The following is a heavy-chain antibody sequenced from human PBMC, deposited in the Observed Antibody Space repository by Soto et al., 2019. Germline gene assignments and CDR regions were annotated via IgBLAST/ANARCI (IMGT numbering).Heavy chain of an antibody. D-gene: IGHD3-22*01. CDR2: IKEDGSEK. CDR1: GFTFSSYW. CDR3: ARRHSSGSFDGDWYFDL. V-gene: IGHV3-7*01. Sequence: EVQLVESGGGLVQRGGSLRLSCAVSGFTFSSYWMSWVRQAPGKGLEWVANIKEDGSEKHYVDSVKGRFTISRDNAKNSLFLQMNSLRAEDTAVYFCARRHSSGSFDGDWYFDLWGRGTLVTVSS. J-gene: IGHJ2*01.